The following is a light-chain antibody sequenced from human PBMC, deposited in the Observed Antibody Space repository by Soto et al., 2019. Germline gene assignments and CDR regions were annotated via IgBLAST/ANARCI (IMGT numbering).Light chain of an antibody. CDR2: GAS. CDR1: ESINSNY. V-gene: IGKV3-20*01. J-gene: IGKJ1*01. CDR3: QQYGTSLWT. Sequence: EIVLTQSPGTLSLSPGERVTLSCRASESINSNYLAWYQQSPGQAPRLLIYGASSSATGIPGRFSGSGSGTDFTLTISRLEPEDFAVYYCQQYGTSLWTFGQGTKVEIK.